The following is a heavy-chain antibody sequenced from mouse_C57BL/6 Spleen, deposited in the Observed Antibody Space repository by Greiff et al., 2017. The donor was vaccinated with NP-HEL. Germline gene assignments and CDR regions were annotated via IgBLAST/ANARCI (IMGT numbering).Heavy chain of an antibody. CDR1: GYTFTDYN. V-gene: IGHV1-22*01. CDR2: INPNNGGT. J-gene: IGHJ2*01. Sequence: EVKLMESGPELVKPGASVKMSCKASGYTFTDYNMHWVKQSHGKSLEWIGYINPNNGGTSYNQKFKGKATLTVNKSSSTAYMELRSLTSEDSAVYYCARTLYYYGSSYSDYWGQGTTLTVSS. CDR3: ARTLYYYGSSYSDY. D-gene: IGHD1-1*01.